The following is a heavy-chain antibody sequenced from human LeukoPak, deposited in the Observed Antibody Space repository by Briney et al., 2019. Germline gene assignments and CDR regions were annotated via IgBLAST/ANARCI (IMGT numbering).Heavy chain of an antibody. D-gene: IGHD6-13*01. V-gene: IGHV5-51*01. CDR2: IYPGDSDT. Sequence: GESLKISCKGSGYSFTTYWIAWGRQMPGKGLEWMGIIYPGDSDTTYSPSFQGQVTISADKSISTAYLQWSSLKASDTAMYYCAIHHRIAAAGTGWFDPWGQGTLVTVSS. CDR3: AIHHRIAAAGTGWFDP. CDR1: GYSFTTYW. J-gene: IGHJ5*02.